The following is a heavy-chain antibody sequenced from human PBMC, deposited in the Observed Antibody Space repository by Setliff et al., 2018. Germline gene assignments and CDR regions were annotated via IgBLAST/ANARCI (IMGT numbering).Heavy chain of an antibody. CDR2: ISSSSVYI. CDR1: GFSFSSYS. D-gene: IGHD6-19*01. V-gene: IGHV3-21*01. CDR3: ARLQFYSSGWYRDDY. Sequence: GGSLRLSCAASGFSFSSYSMNWVRQAPGKGLEWVSFISSSSVYIKYADSVKGRFTISRDNAKNSLYLQMNSLRAEDTAVYYCARLQFYSSGWYRDDYWGQGTLVTVSS. J-gene: IGHJ4*02.